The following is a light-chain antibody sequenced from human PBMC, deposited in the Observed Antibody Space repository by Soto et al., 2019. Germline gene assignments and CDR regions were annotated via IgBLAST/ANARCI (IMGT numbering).Light chain of an antibody. V-gene: IGKV1-13*02. Sequence: AIQLTQSPSSLSASVGDRVTITGRASQGISTLLAWYQQKPGKAPKVLIYESSLLQSGVPSRFSGSGSGTDFTLTISSLQPEDFATYYCQHFKSFPITFGQGTRLE. J-gene: IGKJ5*01. CDR2: ESS. CDR3: QHFKSFPIT. CDR1: QGISTL.